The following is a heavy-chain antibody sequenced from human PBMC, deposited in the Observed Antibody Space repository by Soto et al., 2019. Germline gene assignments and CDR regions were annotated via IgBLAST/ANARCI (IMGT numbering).Heavy chain of an antibody. Sequence: GGSLRLSCAASGFTFSSYAMSWVRQAPGKGLEWVSAISGSGGSTYYADSVKGRFTISRDNSKNTLYLQLNSLRAEDTAVYYCAKDTAVYCSSTSCYSFDYWGQGTLVTVSS. V-gene: IGHV3-23*01. D-gene: IGHD2-2*01. J-gene: IGHJ4*02. CDR1: GFTFSSYA. CDR2: ISGSGGST. CDR3: AKDTAVYCSSTSCYSFDY.